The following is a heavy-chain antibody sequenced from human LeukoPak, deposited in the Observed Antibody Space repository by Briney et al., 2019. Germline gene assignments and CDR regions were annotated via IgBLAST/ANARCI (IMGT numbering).Heavy chain of an antibody. J-gene: IGHJ3*02. CDR1: GFTFSTYT. V-gene: IGHV3-64*04. Sequence: GGSLRLSCSASGFTFSTYTIHWVRQAPGKGLEYVSAISSNGGSTYYADSVKGRFTISRDNSKNILYLQMSSLRAEDTAVYYCARDWPSEWQQLPDYDAVDIWGQGTMVTVSS. D-gene: IGHD6-13*01. CDR2: ISSNGGST. CDR3: ARDWPSEWQQLPDYDAVDI.